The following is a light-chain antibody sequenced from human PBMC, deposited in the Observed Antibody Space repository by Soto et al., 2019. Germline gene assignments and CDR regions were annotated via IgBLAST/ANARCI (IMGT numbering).Light chain of an antibody. CDR1: QSVFYSSNNKNF. CDR2: WAS. J-gene: IGKJ5*01. Sequence: DIVMTQSPDSLAVSLGERATINCKSSQSVFYSSNNKNFLAWYQQKPGQPPKLLIYWASTRESGVPDRFSGSGSGTDFTLTTSSLQAEDVAVYYCQQYYSIPITFGQGTRLEIK. CDR3: QQYYSIPIT. V-gene: IGKV4-1*01.